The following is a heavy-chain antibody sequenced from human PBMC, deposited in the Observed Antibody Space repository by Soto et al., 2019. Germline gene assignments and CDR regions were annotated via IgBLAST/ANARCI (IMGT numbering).Heavy chain of an antibody. Sequence: QVQLVQSGAEVKKPGAAVKVSCKASGYTFTSYGISWVRQAPGQGLEWMGWISAYNDNTNYAQKFQGTVTMTMDTSTSTAYMELRSLRSDDTAVYYCARDGPVIPPRSWFDPWGQGPLVTVSS. D-gene: IGHD3-16*02. V-gene: IGHV1-18*04. J-gene: IGHJ5*02. CDR3: ARDGPVIPPRSWFDP. CDR1: GYTFTSYG. CDR2: ISAYNDNT.